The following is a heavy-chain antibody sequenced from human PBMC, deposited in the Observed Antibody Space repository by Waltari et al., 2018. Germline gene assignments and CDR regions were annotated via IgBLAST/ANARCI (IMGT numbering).Heavy chain of an antibody. D-gene: IGHD4-17*01. CDR3: ARDSHGDYVDY. Sequence: QVQLVQSGAEVKKPGASVKVSCKASGYTFTGYYMHWVRQAPGQGLEWMGWINPNSGGTNDAQKFQGRVTMTRDTSISTAYMELSRLRSDDTAVYYCARDSHGDYVDYWGQGTLVTVSS. CDR1: GYTFTGYY. V-gene: IGHV1-2*02. CDR2: INPNSGGT. J-gene: IGHJ4*02.